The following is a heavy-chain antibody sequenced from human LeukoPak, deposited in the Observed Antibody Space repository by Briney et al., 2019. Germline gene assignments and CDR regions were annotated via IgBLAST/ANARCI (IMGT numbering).Heavy chain of an antibody. CDR3: ARAEGYCSGGSCYHDAFDI. CDR2: IWYDGSNK. D-gene: IGHD2-15*01. J-gene: IGHJ3*02. CDR1: GFTFSSYG. V-gene: IGHV3-33*01. Sequence: GGSLRLSCAASGFTFSSYGMHWVRQAPGKGLEWVAVIWYDGSNKYYADSVKGRFTISRDNSKNTLYLQMSSLRAEDTAVYYCARAEGYCSGGSCYHDAFDIWGQGTMVTVSS.